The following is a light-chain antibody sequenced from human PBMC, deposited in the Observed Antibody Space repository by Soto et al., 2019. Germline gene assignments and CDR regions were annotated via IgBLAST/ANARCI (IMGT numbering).Light chain of an antibody. CDR3: CSYAGSYDYV. CDR1: SSDVGAYNY. Sequence: QSVLTQPRSVSGSPGQSVTISCTGSSSDVGAYNYVSWYQHNTGKAPKLLIYDVNKRPSGVPDRFSGSKFGNTASLTISGLQADDEATFYCCSYAGSYDYVXGTGTKVTVL. CDR2: DVN. J-gene: IGLJ1*01. V-gene: IGLV2-11*01.